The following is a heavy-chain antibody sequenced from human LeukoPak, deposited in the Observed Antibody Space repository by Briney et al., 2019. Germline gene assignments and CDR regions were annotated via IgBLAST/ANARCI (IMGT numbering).Heavy chain of an antibody. J-gene: IGHJ5*02. CDR1: GYTFTSYD. CDR2: MNPNSGNT. V-gene: IGHV1-8*01. CDR3: ARGGYYDFWSGYYSYNWFDP. D-gene: IGHD3-3*01. Sequence: GASVKVSCKASGYTFTSYDINWVRQATGQGLEWMGWMNPNSGNTGYAQKFQGRVTMTRNTSISTAYKELSSLRSEDTAVYYCARGGYYDFWSGYYSYNWFDPWGQGTLVTVSS.